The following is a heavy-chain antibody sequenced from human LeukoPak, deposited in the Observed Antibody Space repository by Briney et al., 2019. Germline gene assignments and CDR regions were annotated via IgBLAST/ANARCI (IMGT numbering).Heavy chain of an antibody. CDR3: ARDVGYSYGYAY. CDR2: INAGNGNT. V-gene: IGHV1-3*01. D-gene: IGHD5-18*01. J-gene: IGHJ4*02. CDR1: GYTFTSYA. Sequence: GASVKVSCKASGYTFTSYAMHWVRQAPGQRLEWMGWINAGNGNTKYSQKFQGRVTITRDTSASTAYMELSSLRSEDTAVYYCARDVGYSYGYAYWGQGTLVTVSS.